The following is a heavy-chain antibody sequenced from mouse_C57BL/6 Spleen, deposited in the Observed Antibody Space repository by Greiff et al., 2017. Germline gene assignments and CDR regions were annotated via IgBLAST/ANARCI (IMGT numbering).Heavy chain of an antibody. V-gene: IGHV1-69*01. Sequence: VQLQQPGAELVMPGASVKLSCKASGYTFTSYWMHWVKQRPGQGLEWIGEIDPSDSYTNYNQKFKGKSTLTVDKSSSTAYMQLSSLTSEDSAVYYGARGGQYGSSPAWFAYWGQGTLVTVSA. CDR3: ARGGQYGSSPAWFAY. D-gene: IGHD1-1*01. CDR1: GYTFTSYW. J-gene: IGHJ3*01. CDR2: IDPSDSYT.